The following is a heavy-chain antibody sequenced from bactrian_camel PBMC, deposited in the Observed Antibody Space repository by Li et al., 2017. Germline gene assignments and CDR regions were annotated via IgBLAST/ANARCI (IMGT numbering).Heavy chain of an antibody. CDR1: GYNYGGDC. V-gene: IGHV3S40*01. J-gene: IGHJ4*01. CDR3: AAMNRDWSHPY. Sequence: DVQLVESGGGSVQSGGSLRLSCAVSGYNYGGDCMAWFRQAPGKELERVATLLRDRGTLYPDSVKGRFTISRDNAKNTLYLQMNSLKPEDTAVYYCAAMNRDWSHPYWGQGTQVTVS. D-gene: IGHD1*01. CDR2: LLRDRGT.